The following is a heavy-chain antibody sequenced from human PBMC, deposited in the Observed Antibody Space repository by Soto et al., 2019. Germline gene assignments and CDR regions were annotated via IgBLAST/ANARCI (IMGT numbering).Heavy chain of an antibody. V-gene: IGHV3-23*01. Sequence: LRLSCAASGFTFSSYAMSWVRQAPGKGLEWVSAISGGGVATNYADSVKGRFTISRDNSKNTLYLQMNSLRAEDTAVYYCAKGRESSGSYRPFDYWGQGTLVTVSS. CDR2: ISGGGVAT. D-gene: IGHD3-22*01. CDR1: GFTFSSYA. J-gene: IGHJ4*02. CDR3: AKGRESSGSYRPFDY.